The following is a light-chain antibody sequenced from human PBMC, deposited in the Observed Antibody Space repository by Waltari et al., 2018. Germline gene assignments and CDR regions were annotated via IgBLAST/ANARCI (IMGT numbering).Light chain of an antibody. J-gene: IGKJ4*01. CDR2: AAY. CDR1: QGIRSY. Sequence: IQLTQSPSSLSACVGGRVTITCRASQGIRSYLNWYQQKPGKAPKLLIYAAYSLQSGVPSRVSGSASGTDVTLTISSLQPEDFATYYCQLRYSTPRPFGGGTKVEIK. CDR3: QLRYSTPRP. V-gene: IGKV1-39*01.